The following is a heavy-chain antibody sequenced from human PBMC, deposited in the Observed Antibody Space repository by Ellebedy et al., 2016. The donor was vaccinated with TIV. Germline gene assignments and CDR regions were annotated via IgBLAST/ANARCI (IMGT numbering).Heavy chain of an antibody. Sequence: MPGGSLRLSCTVSGGSISSSAFYWGWIRQPPGKGLVWLGSIYYSVTTYYKPSLKSRVIISVDKPQNQLSLRLFAATAADTAVYYCVSSTFLEWPMFDSWGQGALVSVSS. CDR1: GGSISSSAFY. D-gene: IGHD3-3*01. V-gene: IGHV4-39*01. CDR3: VSSTFLEWPMFDS. CDR2: IYYSVTT. J-gene: IGHJ4*02.